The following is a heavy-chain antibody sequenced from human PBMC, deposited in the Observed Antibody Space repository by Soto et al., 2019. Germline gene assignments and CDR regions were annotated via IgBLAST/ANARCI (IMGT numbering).Heavy chain of an antibody. CDR3: ARDGMTTGDT. CDR2: VFSSVSA. CDR1: GVSVRSYT. V-gene: IGHV4-4*07. Sequence: SETLSLTCIVSGVSVRSYTWSWVRQPANKGLEWIGRVFSSVSATYNPSLKSRVSISLDTPENRISLKLDSVTAAGAGVYFCARDGMTTGDTWGPGTLVTVSS. D-gene: IGHD2-21*02. J-gene: IGHJ4*02.